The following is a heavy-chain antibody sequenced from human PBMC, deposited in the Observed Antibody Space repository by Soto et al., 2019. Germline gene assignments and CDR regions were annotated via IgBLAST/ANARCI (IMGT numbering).Heavy chain of an antibody. D-gene: IGHD3-9*01. CDR2: ISSSGSTI. V-gene: IGHV3-11*01. CDR1: GFTFSDYY. Sequence: GGSLSLSCAASGFTFSDYYMSWIRQAPGKGLEWVSYISSSGSTIYYADSVKGRFTISRDNAKNSLYLQMNSLRAEDTAVYYCAREGKKYLALSYYYYYMDVWGKGTTVTVSS. CDR3: AREGKKYLALSYYYYYMDV. J-gene: IGHJ6*03.